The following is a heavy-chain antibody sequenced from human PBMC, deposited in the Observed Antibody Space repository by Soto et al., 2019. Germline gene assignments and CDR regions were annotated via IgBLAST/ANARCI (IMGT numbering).Heavy chain of an antibody. D-gene: IGHD3-16*01. CDR2: TWYDGSNK. V-gene: IGHV3-33*01. J-gene: IGHJ4*02. Sequence: QVQLVESGGGVVQPGRSLRLSCAASGFTYGMHWVRQAPGKGLEWVAVTWYDGSNKYYADSVKGRFTICRDNSKNTPYGKKKILIAKDKAVHYCPLEGGGAIRRSYLDYWGQGTLVTVSS. CDR3: PLEGGGAIRRSYLDY. CDR1: GFTYG.